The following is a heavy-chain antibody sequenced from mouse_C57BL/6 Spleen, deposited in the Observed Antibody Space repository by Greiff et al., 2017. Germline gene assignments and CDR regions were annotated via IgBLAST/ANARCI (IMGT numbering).Heavy chain of an antibody. D-gene: IGHD2-4*01. CDR1: GYTFTSYG. CDR3: ARGKNDYDGYYYAMDY. V-gene: IGHV1-81*01. CDR2: IYPRSGNT. Sequence: QVQLQQSGAELARPGASVKLSCKASGYTFTSYGISWVKQRTGQGLEWIGEIYPRSGNTYYNEKFKGKATLTADKSSSTAYMELRSLTSEDSAVYFCARGKNDYDGYYYAMDYGGQGTSVTVSS. J-gene: IGHJ4*01.